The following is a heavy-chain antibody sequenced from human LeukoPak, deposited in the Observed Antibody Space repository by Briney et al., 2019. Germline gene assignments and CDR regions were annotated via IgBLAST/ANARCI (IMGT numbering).Heavy chain of an antibody. CDR1: GGSISSSSYY. CDR3: ARGTDIVDWFDP. CDR2: IYYSGST. J-gene: IGHJ5*02. D-gene: IGHD2-15*01. Sequence: SETLSLTCTVSGGSISSSSYYWGWIRQPPGKGLGWIGSIYYSGSTYYNPSLKSRVTISVDTSKNQFSLKLSSVTAADTAVYYCARGTDIVDWFDPWGRGTLVTVSS. V-gene: IGHV4-39*01.